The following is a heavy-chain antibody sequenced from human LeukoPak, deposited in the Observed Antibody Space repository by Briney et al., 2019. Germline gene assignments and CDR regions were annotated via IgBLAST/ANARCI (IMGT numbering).Heavy chain of an antibody. D-gene: IGHD3-3*01. V-gene: IGHV1-46*01. J-gene: IGHJ4*02. Sequence: GASVKVSCKASGYTFTSYYMHWVRQAPGQGLEWMGIINPSGGSTSYAQKFQGRVTMTRDTSASTVYMELSSLRSEDTAVYYCARAPSATTIFVVVTTDYWGQGTLVTVSS. CDR1: GYTFTSYY. CDR2: INPSGGST. CDR3: ARAPSATTIFVVVTTDY.